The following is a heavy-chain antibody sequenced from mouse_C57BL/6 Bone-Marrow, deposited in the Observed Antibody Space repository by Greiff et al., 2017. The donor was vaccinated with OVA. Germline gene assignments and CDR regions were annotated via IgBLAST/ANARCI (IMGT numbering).Heavy chain of an antibody. CDR3: ARRYSNYGYAMDY. CDR1: GYTFTSYW. V-gene: IGHV1-55*01. D-gene: IGHD2-5*01. J-gene: IGHJ4*01. Sequence: VQLQQPGAELVKPGASVKMSCKASGYTFTSYWITWVKQRPGQGLEWIGDIYPGSGSTNYNEKFKGKATLTVDTSSSTAYMQLSSLTSEDSAVYYGARRYSNYGYAMDYWGQGTSVTVSS. CDR2: IYPGSGST.